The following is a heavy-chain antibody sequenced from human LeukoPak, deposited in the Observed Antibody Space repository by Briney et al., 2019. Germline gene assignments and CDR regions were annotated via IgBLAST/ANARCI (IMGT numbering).Heavy chain of an antibody. CDR3: ARVGLPAASDY. Sequence: SETLSLTCSVPGGSISSYYWSWIRQPAGKGLEWIGRIYSSGSTNYNPSLNSRVTMSVDTSKNQFSLELSSVTAADTAVYYCARVGLPAASDYWGQGTLVTVSS. V-gene: IGHV4-4*07. J-gene: IGHJ4*02. D-gene: IGHD2-2*01. CDR1: GGSISSYY. CDR2: IYSSGST.